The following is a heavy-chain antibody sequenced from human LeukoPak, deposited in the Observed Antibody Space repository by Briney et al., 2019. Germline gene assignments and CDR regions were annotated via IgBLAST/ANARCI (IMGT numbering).Heavy chain of an antibody. CDR3: AKEPHYYYYYGMDV. V-gene: IGHV3-30*18. CDR2: ISYDGSNK. Sequence: GGSLRLSCAASGFTFSSYAMSWVRQAPGKGLEWVAVISYDGSNKYYADSVKGRFTISRDNSKNTLYLQMNSLRAEDTAVYYCAKEPHYYYYYGMDVWGQGTTVTVSS. J-gene: IGHJ6*02. CDR1: GFTFSSYA.